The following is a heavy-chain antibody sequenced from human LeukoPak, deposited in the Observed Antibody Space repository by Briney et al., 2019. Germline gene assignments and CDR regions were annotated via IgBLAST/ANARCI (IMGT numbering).Heavy chain of an antibody. D-gene: IGHD1/OR15-1a*01. CDR1: GYTFTDYY. V-gene: IGHV1-2*02. Sequence: ASVKVSCKASGYTFTDYYMHWVRQAPGQGLEWMGWINPNGGGTSFAQKFLGRVTMTRDTSISTAYMELSRLRSDDTAVYYCARFVTATQAYYYYGMDVWGQGTTVTVSS. J-gene: IGHJ6*02. CDR3: ARFVTATQAYYYYGMDV. CDR2: INPNGGGT.